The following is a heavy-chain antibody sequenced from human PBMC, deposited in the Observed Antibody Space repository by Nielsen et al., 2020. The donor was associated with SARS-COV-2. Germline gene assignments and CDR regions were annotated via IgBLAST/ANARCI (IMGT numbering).Heavy chain of an antibody. V-gene: IGHV1-3*01. Sequence: ASVKVSCKASGYTFTSYAMHWVRQAPGQRLEWMGWINAGNGNTKYSQKFQGRVTITADESTSTAYMELSSLRSEDTAVYYCASFEPYSSSWHNDYWGQGTLVTVSS. CDR3: ASFEPYSSSWHNDY. D-gene: IGHD6-13*01. J-gene: IGHJ4*02. CDR2: INAGNGNT. CDR1: GYTFTSYA.